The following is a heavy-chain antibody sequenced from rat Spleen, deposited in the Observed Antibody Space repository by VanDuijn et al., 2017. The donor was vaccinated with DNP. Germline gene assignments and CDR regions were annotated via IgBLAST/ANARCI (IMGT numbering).Heavy chain of an antibody. CDR3: VRPHHYAGSYPRY. V-gene: IGHV5-22*01. CDR2: ITYDGGST. D-gene: IGHD1-12*02. Sequence: EVQLVESGGGLVQPGRSLKLSCAASGFTFSDYYMAWVRQAPTKGLELVAYITYDGGSTYYGDSVKGRCTISRDNAKSTLYLQMNSLRSEDMATYYCVRPHHYAGSYPRYWGQGVMVTVSS. CDR1: GFTFSDYY. J-gene: IGHJ2*01.